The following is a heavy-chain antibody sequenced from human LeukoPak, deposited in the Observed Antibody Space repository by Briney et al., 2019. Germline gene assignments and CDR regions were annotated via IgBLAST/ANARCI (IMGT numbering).Heavy chain of an antibody. J-gene: IGHJ4*02. CDR2: ISSSGSTI. CDR3: ARCPYKGCPRNDY. D-gene: IGHD1-1*01. CDR1: GFTFSSYE. Sequence: GGSLRLSCAASGFTFSSYEMNWVRQAPGKGLEWLSYISSSGSTIYYADSEKGRFSISRDNAKNSLYLQMNSLRAEDTALYYCARCPYKGCPRNDYWGQGTLVTVSS. V-gene: IGHV3-48*03.